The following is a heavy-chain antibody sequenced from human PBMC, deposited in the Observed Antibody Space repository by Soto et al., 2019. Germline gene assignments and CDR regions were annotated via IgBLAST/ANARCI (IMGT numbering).Heavy chain of an antibody. CDR1: GFTFSNYW. Sequence: EVQLVESGGGLVQPGGSLRLSCAASGFTFSNYWMYWVRQAPGKGMEWVSRINSDGSVSSYADSVKGRLTLSRDNVKNTLYLQMDSLRAEDTAVYYCARGDCVGGTCYSLAGSFYYYMDVWGKGTTVNVFS. D-gene: IGHD2-15*01. CDR2: INSDGSVS. V-gene: IGHV3-74*02. CDR3: ARGDCVGGTCYSLAGSFYYYMDV. J-gene: IGHJ6*03.